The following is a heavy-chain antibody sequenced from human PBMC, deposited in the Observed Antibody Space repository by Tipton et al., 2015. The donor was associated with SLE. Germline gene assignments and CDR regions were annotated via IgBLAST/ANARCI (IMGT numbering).Heavy chain of an antibody. V-gene: IGHV4-34*01. J-gene: IGHJ4*02. D-gene: IGHD1-1*01. Sequence: TLSLTCTVYGESFSGYLWTWIRQSPGKGLEWIGEIDHGGSTNYRPSLESRVTISLDPSKNQLSLTLSSVTAADTAVYYCARLGHFHWNDIHFRVLRGRIDSWGQGTLITVSP. CDR2: IDHGGST. CDR1: GESFSGYL. CDR3: ARLGHFHWNDIHFRVLRGRIDS.